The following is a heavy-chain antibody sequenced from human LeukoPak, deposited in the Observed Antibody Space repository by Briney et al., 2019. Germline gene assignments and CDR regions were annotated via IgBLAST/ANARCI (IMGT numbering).Heavy chain of an antibody. CDR2: ISAYNGNT. CDR1: GYTFTSYG. D-gene: IGHD3-3*01. V-gene: IGHV1-18*01. CDR3: ARYYDFWSGYFYFDY. Sequence: ASVKVSRKASGYTFTSYGISWVRQAPGQGLEWMGWISAYNGNTNYAQKLQGRVTMTTDTSTSTAYMELRSLRSDDTAVYYCARYYDFWSGYFYFDYWGQGTLVTVSS. J-gene: IGHJ4*02.